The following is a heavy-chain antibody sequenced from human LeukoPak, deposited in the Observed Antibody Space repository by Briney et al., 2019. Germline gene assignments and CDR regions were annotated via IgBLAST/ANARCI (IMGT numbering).Heavy chain of an antibody. D-gene: IGHD6-13*01. CDR3: AREDSSRGRNYFDY. J-gene: IGHJ4*02. CDR1: VYTFTGYY. Sequence: ASVKVSCKASVYTFTGYYMHWVRQSPGQGLEWMGWINPNSGGTNYAQKFQGRVTMTRDTSISTAYMELSRLRSDDTAAYYCAREDSSRGRNYFDYWGQGTLVTVSS. CDR2: INPNSGGT. V-gene: IGHV1-2*02.